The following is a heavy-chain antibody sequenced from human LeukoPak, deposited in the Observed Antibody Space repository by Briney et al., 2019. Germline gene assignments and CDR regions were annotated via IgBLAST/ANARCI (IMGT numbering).Heavy chain of an antibody. Sequence: SVKVSCKASGGTFSSYTISWVRQAPGQGLEWMGRIIPILGIANYAQKFQGRVTITADKSTSTAYMELNSLRSEDTAVYYCAIHYYDSSGYSDYWGQGTLVTVSS. CDR3: AIHYYDSSGYSDY. J-gene: IGHJ4*02. D-gene: IGHD3-22*01. V-gene: IGHV1-69*02. CDR1: GGTFSSYT. CDR2: IIPILGIA.